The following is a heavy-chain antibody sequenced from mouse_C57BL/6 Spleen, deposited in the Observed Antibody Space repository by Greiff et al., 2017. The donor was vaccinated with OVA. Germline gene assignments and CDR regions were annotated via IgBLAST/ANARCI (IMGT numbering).Heavy chain of an antibody. CDR2: IDPETGGT. Sequence: QVQLQQSGAELVRPGASVTLSCKASGYTFTDYEMHWVKQTPVHGLEWIGAIDPETGGTAYNQKFKGKAILTADKSSSTAYMELRSLTSEDSAVYYCTRREDYDGIMDYWGQGTSVTVSS. CDR1: GYTFTDYE. J-gene: IGHJ4*01. V-gene: IGHV1-15*01. CDR3: TRREDYDGIMDY. D-gene: IGHD2-4*01.